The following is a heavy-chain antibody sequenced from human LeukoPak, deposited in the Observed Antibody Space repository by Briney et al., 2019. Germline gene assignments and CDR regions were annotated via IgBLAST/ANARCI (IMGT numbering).Heavy chain of an antibody. CDR2: IRYDGSNK. CDR3: AKDPLYSSSSGAFDY. D-gene: IGHD6-6*01. J-gene: IGHJ4*02. V-gene: IGHV3-30*02. CDR1: GFTFSSYG. Sequence: PGGSLRLSCAASGFTFSSYGMHWVRQVPGKGLEWVAFIRYDGSNKYYADSVKGRFTISRDNSKNTLYLQMNSLRAEDTAVYYCAKDPLYSSSSGAFDYWGQGTLVTVSS.